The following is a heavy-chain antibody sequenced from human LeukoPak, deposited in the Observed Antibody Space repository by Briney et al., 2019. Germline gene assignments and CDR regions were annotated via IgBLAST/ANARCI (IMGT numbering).Heavy chain of an antibody. V-gene: IGHV3-21*01. J-gene: IGHJ4*02. CDR1: GFTFSSYS. Sequence: GGSLRLSCAASGFTFSSYSMNWVRQAPGKGLEWVSSISSSSSHIYYADSVKGRFTISRDNAKNSLYLQMNSLRAEDTAVYYCARDRGSSFLDYWGQGTLVTVSS. CDR2: ISSSSSHI. D-gene: IGHD6-6*01. CDR3: ARDRGSSFLDY.